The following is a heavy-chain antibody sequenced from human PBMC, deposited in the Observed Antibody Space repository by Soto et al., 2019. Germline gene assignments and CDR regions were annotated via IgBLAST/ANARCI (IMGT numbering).Heavy chain of an antibody. CDR1: GGSVNSRNYY. CDR3: ARVERGTATTVVDAFDI. J-gene: IGHJ3*02. D-gene: IGHD1-1*01. Sequence: QVQLQQWGAGLLKPSETLSLTCAVFGGSVNSRNYYWSWIRQPPGKGLEWIGEMSHSGGTHFNPSLKSRVTISVDTSKNQFSLKMSSVTAADTALYYCARVERGTATTVVDAFDIWGPGTMVTVSS. V-gene: IGHV4-34*01. CDR2: MSHSGGT.